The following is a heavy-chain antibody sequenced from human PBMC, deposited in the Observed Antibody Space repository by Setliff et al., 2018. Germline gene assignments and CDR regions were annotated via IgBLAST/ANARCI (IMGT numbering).Heavy chain of an antibody. CDR2: INAGNGNT. Sequence: ASVKVSCKASGYTFTSYAIHWVRQAPGQRLEWMGWINAGNGNTKYSQEFQGRVTITRDTSASTAYMELSSLRSEDTAVYYCARGGGYRYYFDYWGQGALVTVSS. CDR1: GYTFTSYA. J-gene: IGHJ4*02. CDR3: ARGGGYRYYFDY. D-gene: IGHD5-12*01. V-gene: IGHV1-3*03.